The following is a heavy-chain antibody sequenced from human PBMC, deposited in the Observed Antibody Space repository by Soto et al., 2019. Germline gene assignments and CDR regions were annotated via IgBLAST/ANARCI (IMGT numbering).Heavy chain of an antibody. D-gene: IGHD3-3*01. V-gene: IGHV3-53*01. CDR1: GFTVSTNY. Sequence: GGSLRLSCAASGFTVSTNYMSWVRQAPGKGLEWVSGIYTGGSTYYADSVKGRVTISRDNSKNTLYLQMNSLRAEDTAVYYCARFLDAFDIWGQGTMVTVSS. J-gene: IGHJ3*02. CDR2: IYTGGST. CDR3: ARFLDAFDI.